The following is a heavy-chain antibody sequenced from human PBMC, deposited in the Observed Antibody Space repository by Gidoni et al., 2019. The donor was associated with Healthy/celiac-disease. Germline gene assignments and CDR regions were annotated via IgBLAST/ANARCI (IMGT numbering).Heavy chain of an antibody. D-gene: IGHD6-19*01. CDR1: GFSLSTSGMC. CDR3: ARSLAVAGAGWFDP. CDR2: IDWDEDK. V-gene: IGHV2-70*01. J-gene: IGHJ5*02. Sequence: QVTLRESGPALVKPTQTLTLTCTFSGFSLSTSGMCVSWIRQPPGKALEWLALIDWDEDKYYSTSLKTRLTISKDTSKIQLVLTMTNMDPVDTATYYCARSLAVAGAGWFDPWGQGTLVTVSS.